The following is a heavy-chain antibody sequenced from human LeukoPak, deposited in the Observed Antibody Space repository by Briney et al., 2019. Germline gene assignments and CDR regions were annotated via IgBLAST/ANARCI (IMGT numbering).Heavy chain of an antibody. Sequence: ASVKVSCKASGYTFTSYYMHWVRQAPGKGLEWVGIINPSGGSTSYAQKFQGRVTMTRDMSTSTVYMELSSLRSEDTAVYYCARGGVGYYDSSALGAFDIWGQGTMVTVSS. CDR2: INPSGGST. V-gene: IGHV1-46*01. J-gene: IGHJ3*02. D-gene: IGHD3-22*01. CDR3: ARGGVGYYDSSALGAFDI. CDR1: GYTFTSYY.